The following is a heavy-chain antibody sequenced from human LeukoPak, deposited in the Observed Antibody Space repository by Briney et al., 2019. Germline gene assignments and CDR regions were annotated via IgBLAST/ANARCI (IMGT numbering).Heavy chain of an antibody. CDR1: GFTFSSYA. J-gene: IGHJ4*02. V-gene: IGHV3-64*01. CDR2: ISSNGGST. CDR3: AKFRNVLLWFGESKPGDY. Sequence: GGSLRLSCAASGFTFSSYAMHWVRQAPGKGLEYVSAISSNGGSTYYANSVKGRFTISRDNSKNTLYLQMNSLRAEDTAVYYCAKFRNVLLWFGESKPGDYWGQGTLVTVSS. D-gene: IGHD3-10*01.